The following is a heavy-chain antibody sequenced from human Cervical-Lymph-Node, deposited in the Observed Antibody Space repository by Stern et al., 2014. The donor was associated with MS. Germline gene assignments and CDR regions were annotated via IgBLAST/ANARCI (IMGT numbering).Heavy chain of an antibody. CDR1: GGSFNNYI. V-gene: IGHV1-69*01. CDR3: STADLATTFCN. J-gene: IGHJ4*02. Sequence: VQLVQSGAEVKRPGSSVKVSCKASGGSFNNYIVNWVRQAPGQGLEWMGAIIPPFGTPRYSQEFQGRVTISADDSTNTASMELSSLRSQDTAIYYCSTADLATTFCNWGQGTLVTVSS. CDR2: IIPPFGTP. D-gene: IGHD2/OR15-2a*01.